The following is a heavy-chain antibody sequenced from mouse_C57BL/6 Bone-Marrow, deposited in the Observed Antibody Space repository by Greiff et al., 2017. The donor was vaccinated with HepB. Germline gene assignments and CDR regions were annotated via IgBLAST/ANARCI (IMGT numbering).Heavy chain of an antibody. V-gene: IGHV14-4*01. CDR2: IDPENGDT. Sequence: VQLKESGAELVRPGASVKLSCTASGFNIKDDYMHWVKQRPEQGLEWIGWIDPENGDTEYASKFQGKATITADTSSNTAYLQLSSLTSEDTAVYYCTTPIYYDYAWFAYWGQGTLVTVSA. CDR1: GFNIKDDY. CDR3: TTPIYYDYAWFAY. D-gene: IGHD2-4*01. J-gene: IGHJ3*01.